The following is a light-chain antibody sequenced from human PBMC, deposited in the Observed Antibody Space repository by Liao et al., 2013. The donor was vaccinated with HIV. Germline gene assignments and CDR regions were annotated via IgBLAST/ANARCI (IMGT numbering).Light chain of an antibody. Sequence: SYELTQPPSVSVAPGKTARITCGGNNIGSKSVHWYQQKPGQAPVLVIYYDSDRPSGIPERFSGSNSGNTATLTISRVEAGDEAVYYCQVWDSDSEHYVFATGTKVTVL. CDR3: QVWDSDSEHYV. V-gene: IGLV3-21*01. CDR1: NIGSKS. CDR2: YDS. J-gene: IGLJ1*01.